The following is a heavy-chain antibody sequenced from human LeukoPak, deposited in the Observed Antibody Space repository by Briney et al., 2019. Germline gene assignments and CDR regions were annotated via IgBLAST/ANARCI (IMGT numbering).Heavy chain of an antibody. D-gene: IGHD3-3*01. Sequence: PGGSLRLSCAASGFTVSSNYMSWVRQAPGKGLGWGSVIYSGGSTYYADSVKGRFTISRDNSKNTLSLQMNSLRAEDTAVYYCARDNRMSGYYAYAFDIWGQGTMVTVSS. CDR2: IYSGGST. J-gene: IGHJ3*02. CDR3: ARDNRMSGYYAYAFDI. CDR1: GFTVSSNY. V-gene: IGHV3-53*01.